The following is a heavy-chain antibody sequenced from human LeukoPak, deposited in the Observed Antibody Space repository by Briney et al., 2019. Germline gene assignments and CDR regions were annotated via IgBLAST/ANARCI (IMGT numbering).Heavy chain of an antibody. Sequence: GGSLRLSCAASGFTFNNYGMHWVRQAPGKGLEWVAVISYDGRNIHYPDSVKGRFTISRDISTDTLWLQMDSLRTEDTAVYYCAKYVVVTGADTFDIWGQGTMVTVSS. J-gene: IGHJ3*02. V-gene: IGHV3-30*18. CDR3: AKYVVVTGADTFDI. CDR1: GFTFNNYG. CDR2: ISYDGRNI. D-gene: IGHD2-21*02.